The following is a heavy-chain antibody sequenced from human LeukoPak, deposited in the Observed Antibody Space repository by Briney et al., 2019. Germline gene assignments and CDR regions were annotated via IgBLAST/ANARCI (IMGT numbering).Heavy chain of an antibody. Sequence: GGSLRLSCAASGFTFSTYIMNWVRQTPGKGLEWVSSIGTSTSYIYYADSVKGRFTISRDNSKNTLYLQMNSLRAEDTAVYYCAKDPGVSYGDYIVRWGQGTLVIVSS. D-gene: IGHD4-17*01. CDR2: IGTSTSYI. J-gene: IGHJ4*02. CDR3: AKDPGVSYGDYIVR. V-gene: IGHV3-21*04. CDR1: GFTFSTYI.